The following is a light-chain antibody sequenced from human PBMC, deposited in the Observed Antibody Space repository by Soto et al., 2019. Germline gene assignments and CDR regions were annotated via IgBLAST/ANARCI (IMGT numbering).Light chain of an antibody. CDR1: QGISNY. CDR3: QNYNSAPPGT. CDR2: AAS. Sequence: DIQKTQSPSSLSASVGDRVTITCRASQGISNYLAWYQRKPGKVPKLLIYAASTLQSGVPSRFSGSGSGTNFTLTISSLQPEDVATYYCQNYNSAPPGTFGQGTKVDIK. V-gene: IGKV1-27*01. J-gene: IGKJ1*01.